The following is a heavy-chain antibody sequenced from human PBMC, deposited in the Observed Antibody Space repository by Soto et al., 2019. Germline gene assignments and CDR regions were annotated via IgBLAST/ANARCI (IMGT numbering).Heavy chain of an antibody. D-gene: IGHD3-10*01. CDR3: ARTSGMDYYYYGMDV. CDR1: GYSFTSYW. CDR2: IDPSDSYT. J-gene: IGHJ6*02. Sequence: PGESLKISCKGSGYSFTSYWISWVRQMPGKGLEWMGRIDPSDSYTNYSPSFQGHVTISADKSISTAYLQWSSLKASDTAMYYCARTSGMDYYYYGMDVWGQGTTVTVSS. V-gene: IGHV5-10-1*01.